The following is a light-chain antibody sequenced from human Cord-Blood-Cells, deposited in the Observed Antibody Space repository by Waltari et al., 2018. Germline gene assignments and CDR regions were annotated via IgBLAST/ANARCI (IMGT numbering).Light chain of an antibody. CDR1: SSNIGAGYD. V-gene: IGLV1-40*01. CDR3: QSYDSSLSGSV. Sequence: QSVLTQPPSVSGAPGPRVTISCTGSSSNIGAGYDVHWYQQLPGTAPKPLIYGNSNRPSGVPDRFSGSKSGTSASLAITGLQAEDVADYYCQSYDSSLSGSVFGGGTKLTVL. CDR2: GNS. J-gene: IGLJ2*01.